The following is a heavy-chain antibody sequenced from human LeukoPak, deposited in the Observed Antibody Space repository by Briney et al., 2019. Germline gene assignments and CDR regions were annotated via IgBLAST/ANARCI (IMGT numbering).Heavy chain of an antibody. V-gene: IGHV1-69*13. CDR3: ASLPGYCSSTSCPFDY. D-gene: IGHD2-2*01. J-gene: IGHJ4*02. CDR1: GGTFSSYA. CDR2: IIPIFGTA. Sequence: ASVKVSCKASGGTFSSYAISWVRQAPGQGLEWMGGIIPIFGTANYAQKFQGRVTITADESTSTAYMELSSLRAEDTAVYYCASLPGYCSSTSCPFDYWGQGTLVTVSS.